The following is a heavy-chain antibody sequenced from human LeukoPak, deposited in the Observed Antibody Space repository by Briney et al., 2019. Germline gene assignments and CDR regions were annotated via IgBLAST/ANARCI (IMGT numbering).Heavy chain of an antibody. Sequence: QSGGSLRLSCATSGSTFSSYWMHWVRQPPGKGLVWVSHISSDASTISYAESVKGRFTISRDNARNTLYLQMSSLRAEDTAVYYCARDSGWTDYWGQGTQVTVPS. CDR2: ISSDASTI. D-gene: IGHD6-19*01. CDR3: ARDSGWTDY. CDR1: GSTFSSYW. V-gene: IGHV3-74*01. J-gene: IGHJ4*02.